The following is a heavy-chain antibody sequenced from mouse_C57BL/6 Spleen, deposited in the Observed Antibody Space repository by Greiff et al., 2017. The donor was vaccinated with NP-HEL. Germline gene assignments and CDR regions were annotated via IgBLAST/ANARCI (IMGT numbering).Heavy chain of an antibody. CDR1: GYAFSSSW. Sequence: QVQLKESGPELVKPGASVKISCKASGYAFSSSWMNWVKQRPGTGLEWIGRIYPGDGDTNYNGKFKGKATLTADKSSSTAYMQLSSLTSEDSAVYFCARDDYDGYWGQGTTLTVSS. CDR2: IYPGDGDT. D-gene: IGHD2-4*01. CDR3: ARDDYDGY. V-gene: IGHV1-82*01. J-gene: IGHJ2*01.